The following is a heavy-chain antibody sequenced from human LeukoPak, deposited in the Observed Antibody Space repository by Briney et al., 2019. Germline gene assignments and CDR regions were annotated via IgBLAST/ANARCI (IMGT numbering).Heavy chain of an antibody. J-gene: IGHJ4*02. CDR1: GYTLTELS. D-gene: IGHD5-18*01. V-gene: IGHV1-24*01. CDR3: ATDLGGYSYPKPYDY. CDR2: FDPEDGET. Sequence: ASVKVSCKVSGYTLTELSMHWVRQAPGKGLEWMGGFDPEDGETIYAQKFQGRVTMTEDTSTDTAYMELSSLRSEDTGVYYCATDLGGYSYPKPYDYWGQGTLVTVSS.